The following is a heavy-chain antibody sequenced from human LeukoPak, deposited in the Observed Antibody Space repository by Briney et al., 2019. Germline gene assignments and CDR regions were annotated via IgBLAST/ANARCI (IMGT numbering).Heavy chain of an antibody. D-gene: IGHD5-12*01. CDR2: INPNSGGT. V-gene: IGHV1-2*02. Sequence: ASVKVSCKASGSTFTGYYMHWVREAPGQGLDWMGWINPNSGGTNYAQKFQGRVTMTRDTSISTAYMELSRLRSDDTAVYYCARDRGIVATRSLEYYFDYWGQGTLVTVSS. CDR3: ARDRGIVATRSLEYYFDY. J-gene: IGHJ4*01. CDR1: GSTFTGYY.